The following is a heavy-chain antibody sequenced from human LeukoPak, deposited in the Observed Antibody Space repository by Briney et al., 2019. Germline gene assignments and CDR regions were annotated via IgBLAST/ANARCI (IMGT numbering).Heavy chain of an antibody. J-gene: IGHJ4*02. CDR1: GYAFTYYY. V-gene: IGHV1-2*02. CDR2: INPNSGGT. D-gene: IGHD6-19*01. Sequence: GASVQVSCKASGYAFTYYYIHWVRQAPGQGLEWMGRINPNSGGTNCGQKFQDRVTLTRDTSIATAYMELSSLTSDDTAVYYCARVDASSLAVHYWGQGPLVTVSS. CDR3: ARVDASSLAVHY.